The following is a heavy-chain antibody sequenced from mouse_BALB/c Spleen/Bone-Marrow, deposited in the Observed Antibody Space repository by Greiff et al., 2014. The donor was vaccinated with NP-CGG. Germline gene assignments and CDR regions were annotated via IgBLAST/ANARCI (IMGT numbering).Heavy chain of an antibody. J-gene: IGHJ4*01. D-gene: IGHD3-3*01. V-gene: IGHV5-17*02. CDR3: TRSGTLGAMDY. CDR1: GFTFSSFG. CDR2: ISSGSSTI. Sequence: VQLKESGGGLVQPGGSRKLSCAASGFTFSSFGMHWVRQAPEKGLEWVAYISSGSSTIYYADTMKGRFTISRDNPKNTLFLQMTSLRSEDTAMYYCTRSGTLGAMDYWGQGISVTVSS.